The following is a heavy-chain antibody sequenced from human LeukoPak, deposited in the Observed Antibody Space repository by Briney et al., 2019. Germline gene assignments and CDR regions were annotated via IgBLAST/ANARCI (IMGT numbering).Heavy chain of an antibody. Sequence: SETLSLTCTVSGYSVSSGYYWGWIRQSPGKGLEWIGSIYHSGSTYYSPSLRSRITISVDTSKNQFSLKLSSVTAADTVVYYCTSHDSGSYYRFDYWGQGTLVTVSS. CDR1: GYSVSSGYY. CDR3: TSHDSGSYYRFDY. CDR2: IYHSGST. V-gene: IGHV4-38-2*02. J-gene: IGHJ4*02. D-gene: IGHD1-26*01.